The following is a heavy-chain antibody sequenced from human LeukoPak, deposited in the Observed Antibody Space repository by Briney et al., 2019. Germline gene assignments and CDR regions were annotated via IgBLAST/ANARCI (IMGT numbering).Heavy chain of an antibody. Sequence: GGSLRLSCAASGFTFSSYDMHWVCQATGKGLEWVSGIGTAGDTYYRGSVKGRFTISRENAKNSLYLQITSLRLEDTAVYYCARGHLPVVDGDSLSDAFDIWGQGTMVTVSS. V-gene: IGHV3-13*01. D-gene: IGHD2-15*01. J-gene: IGHJ3*02. CDR1: GFTFSSYD. CDR2: IGTAGDT. CDR3: ARGHLPVVDGDSLSDAFDI.